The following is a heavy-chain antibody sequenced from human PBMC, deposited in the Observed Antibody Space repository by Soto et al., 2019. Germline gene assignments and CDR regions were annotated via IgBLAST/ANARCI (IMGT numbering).Heavy chain of an antibody. D-gene: IGHD3-16*01. J-gene: IGHJ6*02. CDR3: ARATRGGGYYYYGMDV. Sequence: QVTLKESGPVLVKPTETLTLTCTVSGFSLSNARMGVSWIRQPPGKALEWLAHIFSNDEKSYSTSLKSRLTIPKDTSKSQVVLTMPNMDPVDTATYYCARATRGGGYYYYGMDVWGQGTTVTVSS. CDR2: IFSNDEK. V-gene: IGHV2-26*01. CDR1: GFSLSNARMG.